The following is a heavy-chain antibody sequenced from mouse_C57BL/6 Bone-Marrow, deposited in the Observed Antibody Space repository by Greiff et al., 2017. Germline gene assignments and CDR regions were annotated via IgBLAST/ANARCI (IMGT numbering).Heavy chain of an antibody. CDR2: LLPGSGST. Sequence: VKLMESGAELMKPGASVTLSCKATGYTFTGSWIEWVKQRPGHGLEWIGELLPGSGSTNYNEKFKGKATFTAYTSSNTAYMQLSSLTTEDSAIYYCARWDGYPYWYAMDYWGQGTSVTVSS. CDR3: ARWDGYPYWYAMDY. CDR1: GYTFTGSW. D-gene: IGHD2-3*01. J-gene: IGHJ4*01. V-gene: IGHV1-9*01.